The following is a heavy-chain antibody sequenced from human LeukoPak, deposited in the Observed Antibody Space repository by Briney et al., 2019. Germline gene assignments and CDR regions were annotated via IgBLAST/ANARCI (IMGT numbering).Heavy chain of an antibody. CDR1: GFTFSSYS. V-gene: IGHV3-21*01. Sequence: PGGSLRLSCAASGFTFSSYSMNWVRQAPGKGLEWVSCISNTDSYIYYADSVKGRFTISRDNAKNSLYLQMNSLRAEDTAVYYCARDAFDIWGQGTMVTVSS. CDR3: ARDAFDI. CDR2: ISNTDSYI. J-gene: IGHJ3*02.